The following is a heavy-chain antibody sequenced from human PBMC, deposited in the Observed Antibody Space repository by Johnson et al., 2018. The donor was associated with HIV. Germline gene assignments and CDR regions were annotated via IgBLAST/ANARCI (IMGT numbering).Heavy chain of an antibody. D-gene: IGHD4-17*01. J-gene: IGHJ3*02. Sequence: VQLLESGGGLVQPGGSLRLSCAASGFTFSSYAMSWVRQAPGKGLEWVSAISGSGGSTYYADSVKGRFTITRDNSKNTLYLQINSLRAEDTAVYYCAKDNDWVTTFDAFDIWGQGTMVAVSS. V-gene: IGHV3-23*01. CDR3: AKDNDWVTTFDAFDI. CDR1: GFTFSSYA. CDR2: ISGSGGST.